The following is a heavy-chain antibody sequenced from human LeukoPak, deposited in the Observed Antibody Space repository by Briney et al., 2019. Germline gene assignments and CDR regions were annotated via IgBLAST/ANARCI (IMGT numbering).Heavy chain of an antibody. V-gene: IGHV1-58*02. CDR1: GFTFTSSA. D-gene: IGHD5-24*01. CDR3: AADAQDEDAFDI. CDR2: IVVGSGNT. Sequence: SVKVSCKASGFTFTSSAMQLVRQARGQRLEWIGWIVVGSGNTNYAQKFQERVTITRDMSTSTAYMELSSLRSEDTAVYYCAADAQDEDAFDIWGQGTMVTVSS. J-gene: IGHJ3*02.